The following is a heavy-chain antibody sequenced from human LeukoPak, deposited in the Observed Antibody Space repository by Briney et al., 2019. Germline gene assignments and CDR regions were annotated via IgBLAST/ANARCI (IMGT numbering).Heavy chain of an antibody. D-gene: IGHD3-10*01. J-gene: IGHJ6*02. CDR3: ASLGDGSGSYYNGYYYYGMDV. Sequence: GGSLRLSCAASGFTFSSYSMNWVRQAPGKGLEWVSYISSSSSTIYYADSVKGRFTISRDNAKNSLYLQMNSLRAKDTAVYYCASLGDGSGSYYNGYYYYGMDVWGQGTTVTVSS. V-gene: IGHV3-48*04. CDR1: GFTFSSYS. CDR2: ISSSSSTI.